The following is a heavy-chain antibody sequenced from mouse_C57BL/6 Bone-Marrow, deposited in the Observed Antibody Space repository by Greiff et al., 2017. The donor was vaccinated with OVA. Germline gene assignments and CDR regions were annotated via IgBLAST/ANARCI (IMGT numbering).Heavy chain of an antibody. V-gene: IGHV3-6*01. Sequence: EVQLQESGPGLVKPSQSLSLTCSVTGYSITSGYYWNWIRQFPGNKLEWMGYISYDGSNNYNPSLKNRISITRDTSKNQFFLKLNSVTTEDTATYYCARAVLLGYCDVWGTGTTVTVSS. CDR2: ISYDGSN. D-gene: IGHD2-10*02. J-gene: IGHJ1*03. CDR3: ARAVLLGYCDV. CDR1: GYSITSGYY.